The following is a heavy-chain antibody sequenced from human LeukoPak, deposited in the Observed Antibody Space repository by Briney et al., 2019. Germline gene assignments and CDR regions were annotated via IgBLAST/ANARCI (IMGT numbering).Heavy chain of an antibody. V-gene: IGHV1-69*01. CDR3: ARGLGLPLLVDYYYGMDV. CDR1: GGTFSSYA. D-gene: IGHD3-16*01. CDR2: IIPIFGTA. Sequence: SVKVSCKASGGTFSSYAISWVRQAPGQGLEWMGGIIPIFGTANYAQKFQGRVTITADESTSTAYMELSSLRSEDTAVYYCARGLGLPLLVDYYYGMDVWGQGTTVTVSS. J-gene: IGHJ6*02.